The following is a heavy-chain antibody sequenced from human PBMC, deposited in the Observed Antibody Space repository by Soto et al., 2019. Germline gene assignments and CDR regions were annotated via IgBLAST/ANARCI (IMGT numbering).Heavy chain of an antibody. V-gene: IGHV3-23*01. CDR1: GFTFSTYA. Sequence: EVQLLESGGKLVQPGGSLTLSCAASGFTFSTYAMAWVRQAPGKGLEWVSGVSASGLNTDYADPVKGRFYLSRDNSKNTVSLHMNSLRAEDTALYYCAKERPRRTSGSFFDYWGQGTPVTVSS. CDR3: AKERPRRTSGSFFDY. D-gene: IGHD1-1*01. J-gene: IGHJ4*02. CDR2: VSASGLNT.